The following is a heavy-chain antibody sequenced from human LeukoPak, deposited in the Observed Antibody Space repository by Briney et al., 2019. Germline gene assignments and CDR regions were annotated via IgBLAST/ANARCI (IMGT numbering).Heavy chain of an antibody. CDR1: GFTFSSYA. V-gene: IGHV3-23*01. J-gene: IGHJ3*02. CDR2: ISGSGGST. Sequence: GGSLRLSCAASGFTFSSYAMSWVRQAPGKGLEWVSAISGSGGSTYYADSVKGRFTISRDNSKNTLYLQMNNLRAEDTAVYYCAKPRRDTYYYDSSGEGEAFDIWGQGTMVTVSS. CDR3: AKPRRDTYYYDSSGEGEAFDI. D-gene: IGHD3-22*01.